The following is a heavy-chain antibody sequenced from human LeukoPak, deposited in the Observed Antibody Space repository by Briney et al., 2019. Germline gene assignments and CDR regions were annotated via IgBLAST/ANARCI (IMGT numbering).Heavy chain of an antibody. D-gene: IGHD6-13*01. V-gene: IGHV4-61*05. CDR1: GGSISSSSYY. J-gene: IGHJ4*02. CDR2: IYYSGST. CDR3: ASGSAVAAAGDY. Sequence: PSETLSLTCTVSGGSISSSSYYWGWIRQPPGKGLEWIGYIYYSGSTNYNPSLKSRVTISVDTSKNQFSLRLSSVTAADTAVYYCASGSAVAAAGDYWGQGTLVTVSS.